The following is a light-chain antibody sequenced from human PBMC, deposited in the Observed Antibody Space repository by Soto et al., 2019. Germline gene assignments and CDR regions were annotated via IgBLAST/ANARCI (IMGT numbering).Light chain of an antibody. Sequence: QSALTQPASVSGSPGQSITISCTGTSSDFSVYNYVSWFQQHPGKAPKLIIYDVTNRPSGVSTRFSGSKSGDTASMTISGLHAEDEGDYYCASHTFLNTWVFGGGTKLTVL. CDR2: DVT. V-gene: IGLV2-14*03. CDR1: SSDFSVYNY. J-gene: IGLJ3*02. CDR3: ASHTFLNTWV.